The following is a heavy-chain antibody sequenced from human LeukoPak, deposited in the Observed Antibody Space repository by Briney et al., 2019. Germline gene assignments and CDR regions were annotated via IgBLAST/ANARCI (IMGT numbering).Heavy chain of an antibody. CDR1: GGSFSSGGYY. V-gene: IGHV4-31*03. Sequence: SETLSLTRTVSGGSFSSGGYYWSWIRQHPGKGLEWIGYIFYSGTTYYNPSLKSRVIISVDASKNRFSLRLSSVTAADTAVYYCARDLGGLGKIDYWGQGTLVTVSS. D-gene: IGHD7-27*01. CDR3: ARDLGGLGKIDY. CDR2: IFYSGTT. J-gene: IGHJ4*02.